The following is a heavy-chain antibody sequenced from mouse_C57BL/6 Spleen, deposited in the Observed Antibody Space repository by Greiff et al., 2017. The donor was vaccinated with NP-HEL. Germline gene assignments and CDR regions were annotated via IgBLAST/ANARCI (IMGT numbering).Heavy chain of an antibody. CDR2: IYPGDGDT. J-gene: IGHJ2*01. Sequence: QVQLQQSGAELVKPGASVKISCKASGYAFRSYWLNWVKPRPGKGLAWIGQIYPGDGDTNYNGKFKGKATLTAVQSSSQAYMQLRRPNSEDSPVYLCARRLSNYYFDYWGQPTTLTVSS. CDR3: ARRLSNYYFDY. D-gene: IGHD2-5*01. CDR1: GYAFRSYW. V-gene: IGHV1-80*01.